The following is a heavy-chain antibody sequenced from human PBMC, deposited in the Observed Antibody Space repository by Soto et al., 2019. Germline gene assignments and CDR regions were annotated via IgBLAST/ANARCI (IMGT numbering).Heavy chain of an antibody. V-gene: IGHV1-3*01. CDR2: INAGNGNT. CDR3: ARDPYYDFWSGYYRDYYYYYGMDV. D-gene: IGHD3-3*01. J-gene: IGHJ6*02. CDR1: GYTFTSYA. Sequence: ASVKLSCTDSGYTFTSYAMHWVRQAPEQRLEWMGWINAGNGNTKYSQKFQGRVTMTRNTSISTAYMELSSLRSEDTAVYYCARDPYYDFWSGYYRDYYYYYGMDVWGQGTTVTVSS.